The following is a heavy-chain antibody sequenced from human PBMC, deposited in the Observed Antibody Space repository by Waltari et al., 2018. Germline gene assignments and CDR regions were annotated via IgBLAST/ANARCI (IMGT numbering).Heavy chain of an antibody. V-gene: IGHV1-2*06. D-gene: IGHD2-15*01. CDR2: INPNSGGT. Sequence: SCKASGYTFTGYYMHWVRQAPGQGLEWMGRINPNSGGTNYAQKFQGRVTMTRDTSISTAYMELNSLRAEDTAVYYCAREARSGVDYWGQGTLVTVSS. J-gene: IGHJ4*02. CDR1: GYTFTGYY. CDR3: AREARSGVDY.